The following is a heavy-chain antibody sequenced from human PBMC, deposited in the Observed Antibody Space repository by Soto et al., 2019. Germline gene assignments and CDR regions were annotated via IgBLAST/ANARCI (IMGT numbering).Heavy chain of an antibody. Sequence: QVQLVQSGAEVKKPGSSVKVSCKASGGTFSSYTISWVRQAPGQGLEWMGRIIPILGIANYAQKFQGRVTMTADKSTSTAYMELSSLRSEDTAVYYCASLMSSGYYYGMDVWGQATTVTVSS. CDR1: GGTFSSYT. CDR2: IIPILGIA. CDR3: ASLMSSGYYYGMDV. J-gene: IGHJ6*02. D-gene: IGHD3-10*01. V-gene: IGHV1-69*02.